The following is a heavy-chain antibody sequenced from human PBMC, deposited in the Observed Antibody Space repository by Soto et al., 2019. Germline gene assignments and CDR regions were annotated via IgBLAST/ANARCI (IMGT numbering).Heavy chain of an antibody. Sequence: PGESLKISCKGSGYYFTSYWIAWVRQVPGKGLEWMGIIFPGDSDTRYSPSFQGQVTISADKSISTAYLQWSSLKASDTGMYYCATSPIATTGRNFDHWGQGTLVTVSS. CDR1: GYYFTSYW. J-gene: IGHJ4*02. D-gene: IGHD6-13*01. V-gene: IGHV5-51*01. CDR2: IFPGDSDT. CDR3: ATSPIATTGRNFDH.